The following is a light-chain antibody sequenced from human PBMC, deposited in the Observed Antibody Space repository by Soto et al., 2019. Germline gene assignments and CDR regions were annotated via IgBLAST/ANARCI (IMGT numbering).Light chain of an antibody. CDR3: SSFTRSNSWV. J-gene: IGLJ3*02. V-gene: IGLV2-14*01. CDR2: EVT. CDR1: SSDVGAYNY. Sequence: QAVVTQPASVSGSRGQSITISCTGTSSDVGAYNYVSWFQHHPGKAPKVMIFEVTNRPSGVSNRFSGSKSGNTASLTISGLQAEDEADYYCSSFTRSNSWVFGGGTKLTVL.